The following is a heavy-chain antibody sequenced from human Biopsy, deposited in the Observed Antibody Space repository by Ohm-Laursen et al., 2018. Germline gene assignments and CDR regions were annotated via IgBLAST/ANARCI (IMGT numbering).Heavy chain of an antibody. CDR1: GGSISNLY. D-gene: IGHD6-19*01. CDR3: AKHGSGWTGDDAFHI. Sequence: SETLSLICDVSGGSISNLYWSWIRQPPGKGLEWIGYMYYSGDTNYDPSLKSRITISVDTSKNQFSLKLTSVTAADTAVYYCAKHGSGWTGDDAFHIWGQGTMVTVSS. V-gene: IGHV4-59*08. CDR2: MYYSGDT. J-gene: IGHJ3*02.